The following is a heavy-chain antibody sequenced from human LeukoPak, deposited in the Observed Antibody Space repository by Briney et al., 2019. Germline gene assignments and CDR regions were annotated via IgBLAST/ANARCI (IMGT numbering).Heavy chain of an antibody. CDR3: ARGRIVVVPAAMLRYYYYGMDV. V-gene: IGHV4-34*01. Sequence: PSETLSLTCAVYGGSFSGYYWSWIRQPPGKALEWIGEIKHSGSHNYNPSLKSRVSISVDTSKNQFSLKLSSVTAADTAVYYCARGRIVVVPAAMLRYYYYGMDVWGQGTTVTVSS. CDR1: GGSFSGYY. CDR2: IKHSGSH. J-gene: IGHJ6*02. D-gene: IGHD2-2*01.